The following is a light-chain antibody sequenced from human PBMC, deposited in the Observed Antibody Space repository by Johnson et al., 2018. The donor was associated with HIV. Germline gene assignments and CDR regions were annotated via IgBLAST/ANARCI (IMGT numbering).Light chain of an antibody. CDR1: SSNIGNNY. CDR3: GTWDSSLSAYV. Sequence: QSVLTQPPSVSAAPGQTVTISCSGSSSNIGNNYVSWYQQLPGTAPKLLIYENNKRPSGIPDRFSGSKSGTSASLGITGLQTGDEADYYCGTWDSSLSAYVFGTETKVTVL. V-gene: IGLV1-51*02. CDR2: ENN. J-gene: IGLJ1*01.